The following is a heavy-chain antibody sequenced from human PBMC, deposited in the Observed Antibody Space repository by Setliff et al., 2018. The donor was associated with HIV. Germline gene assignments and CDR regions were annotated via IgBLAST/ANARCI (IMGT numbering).Heavy chain of an antibody. CDR2: VNSDGSSK. J-gene: IGHJ4*02. CDR3: HSGYDTEEQSYFDY. D-gene: IGHD5-12*01. Sequence: GGSLRLSCAASGFTFDRYWMHWVRQAPGKGLVWVSRVNSDGSSKTYADSVKDRFTISRDNAKSTLYLQMNSLRAEDTGVYYCHSGYDTEEQSYFDYWGQGTLVTVSS. CDR1: GFTFDRYW. V-gene: IGHV3-74*01.